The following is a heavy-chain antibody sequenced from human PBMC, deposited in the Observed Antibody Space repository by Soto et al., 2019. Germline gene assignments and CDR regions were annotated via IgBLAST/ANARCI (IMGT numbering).Heavy chain of an antibody. CDR3: ASLGITMVRGVILGAYYMDV. J-gene: IGHJ6*03. CDR2: ISGSGGST. V-gene: IGHV3-23*01. CDR1: GFTFSSYA. D-gene: IGHD3-10*01. Sequence: EVQLLESGGGLVQPGGSLRLSCAASGFTFSSYAMSWVRQAPGKGLEWVSAISGSGGSTYYADSVKGRFTISRDNSKNTLYLHMSSLRAEDTAVYYCASLGITMVRGVILGAYYMDVWGKGTTVTVSS.